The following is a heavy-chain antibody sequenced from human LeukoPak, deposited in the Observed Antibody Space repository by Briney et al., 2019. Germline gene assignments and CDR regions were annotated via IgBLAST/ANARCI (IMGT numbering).Heavy chain of an antibody. Sequence: PGGSLRLPCAASGFTFSTYSMNWVRQAPGKGLEWVSSISGSSTYIFYADSVKGRFTISRDNAKNSLYLQMNSLRVEDTAVYYCARVKGTERDYWGQGTLVTVSS. J-gene: IGHJ4*02. V-gene: IGHV3-21*01. CDR2: ISGSSTYI. CDR1: GFTFSTYS. CDR3: ARVKGTERDY. D-gene: IGHD3/OR15-3a*01.